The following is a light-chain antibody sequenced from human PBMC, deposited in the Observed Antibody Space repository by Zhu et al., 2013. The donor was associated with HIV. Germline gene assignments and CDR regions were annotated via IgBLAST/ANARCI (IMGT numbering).Light chain of an antibody. Sequence: EIVLTQSPGTLSLSPGERATLSCRASQSVGSTFLAWYQQKPGQAPRLLIYAASTLQSGVPSRFSGSGSGTDFTLTISSLQPEDVATYYCQKYNSAPLTFGPGTKVDIK. V-gene: IGKV3-20*01. CDR1: QSVGSTF. J-gene: IGKJ3*01. CDR2: AAS. CDR3: QKYNSAPLT.